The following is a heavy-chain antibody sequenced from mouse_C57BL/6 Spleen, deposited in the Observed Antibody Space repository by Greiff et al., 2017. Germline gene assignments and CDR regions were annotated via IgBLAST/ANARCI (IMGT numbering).Heavy chain of an antibody. Sequence: QVHVKQSGAELAKPGASVKLSCKASGYTFTSSGMHWVKQRPGPGLEWIGYINPSSGYPKYNQKFKDKATVTADKSSVTAYMQLRSLTYEDSSVYYCARMVYDGAMDYWGQGTSVTVSS. J-gene: IGHJ4*01. CDR3: ARMVYDGAMDY. D-gene: IGHD2-1*01. CDR1: GYTFTSSG. V-gene: IGHV1-7*01. CDR2: INPSSGYP.